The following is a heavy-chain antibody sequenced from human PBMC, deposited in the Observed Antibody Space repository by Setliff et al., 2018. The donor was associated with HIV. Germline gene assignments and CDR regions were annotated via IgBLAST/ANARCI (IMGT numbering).Heavy chain of an antibody. V-gene: IGHV4-4*07. D-gene: IGHD3-22*01. CDR3: ARARITMTGGRLEPYAFDR. CDR1: ETFSTYY. Sequence: SETLSLTLQETFSTYYWSWIRQPAGEGLEYIGRVHSTGTTIYNPSLKSRVTMSVDTSKNQLSLKLRSVTAADTAVYYCARARITMTGGRLEPYAFDRWGQGTKVTVSS. J-gene: IGHJ3*01. CDR2: VHSTGTT.